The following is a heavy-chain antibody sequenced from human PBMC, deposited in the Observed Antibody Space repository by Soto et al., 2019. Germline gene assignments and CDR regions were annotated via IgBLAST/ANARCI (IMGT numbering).Heavy chain of an antibody. CDR2: INPSNGDT. CDR3: ARDLTREGDYYDRSGYYFDH. D-gene: IGHD3-22*01. Sequence: ASVKVSCKASGYTFSRYYMHWVRQASGQGLEWLAIINPSNGDTSYAQKFQGRVTMTRDTSTSTVYLELSSLRSEDTAMYYCARDLTREGDYYDRSGYYFDHWGQGTPVTVSS. J-gene: IGHJ4*02. V-gene: IGHV1-46*01. CDR1: GYTFSRYY.